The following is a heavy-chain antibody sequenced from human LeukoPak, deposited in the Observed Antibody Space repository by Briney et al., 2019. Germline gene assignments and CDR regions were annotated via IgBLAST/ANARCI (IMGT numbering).Heavy chain of an antibody. J-gene: IGHJ6*04. V-gene: IGHV4-34*01. D-gene: IGHD2-15*01. CDR2: INHSGST. CDR1: GGSFSGYY. Sequence: PSETLSLTCAVYGGSFSGYYWSWIRQPPGKGLEWIGEINHSGSTNYNPSLKSRVTISVDTSKNQFSLKLSSVTAADTAVYYCARHGGAGYCSGGSCFDVWGKGTTVTISS. CDR3: ARHGGAGYCSGGSCFDV.